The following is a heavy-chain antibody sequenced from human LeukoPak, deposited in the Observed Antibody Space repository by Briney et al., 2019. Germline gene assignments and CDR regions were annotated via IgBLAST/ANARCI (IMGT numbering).Heavy chain of an antibody. V-gene: IGHV3-30*18. J-gene: IGHJ5*02. CDR1: GFTFRSYG. CDR2: ISHDGSNK. D-gene: IGHD3-9*01. Sequence: GRSLRLSCAASGFTFRSYGMHWVRQAPGKGLEWVAVISHDGSNKYYADSVKGRFTISRDNSKNILYLQMNSLRAEDTALYFCAKLAVYDILTGYYKNWFDPWGQGTLVSVSS. CDR3: AKLAVYDILTGYYKNWFDP.